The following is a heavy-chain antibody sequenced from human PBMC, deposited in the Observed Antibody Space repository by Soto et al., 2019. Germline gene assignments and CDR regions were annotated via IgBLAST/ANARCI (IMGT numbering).Heavy chain of an antibody. CDR3: AREDYGSGSGSFDY. CDR1: GGSVSSGSYY. Sequence: SETLSLTCTVSGGSVSSGSYYWSWIRQPPGKGLEWIGYIYYSGSTNYNPSLKSRVTISVDTSKNRFSLKLSSVTAADTAVYYCAREDYGSGSGSFDYWGQGTLVTVSS. CDR2: IYYSGST. D-gene: IGHD3-10*01. J-gene: IGHJ4*02. V-gene: IGHV4-61*01.